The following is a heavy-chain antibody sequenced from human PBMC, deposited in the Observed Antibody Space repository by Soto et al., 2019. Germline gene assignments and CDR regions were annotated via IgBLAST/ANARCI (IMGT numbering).Heavy chain of an antibody. CDR2: SHHTGTT. CDR3: ARGLAYDALDI. D-gene: IGHD6-19*01. Sequence: SETLSLTCAVPGSSISTIYYWGWIRQPPGKGLEWIGSSHHTGTTYYNPSLRSRVTISVDTSKNQFFLKLSSVTAADTAVYYCARGLAYDALDIWGRGTMVTVSS. J-gene: IGHJ3*02. V-gene: IGHV4-38-2*01. CDR1: GSSISTIYY.